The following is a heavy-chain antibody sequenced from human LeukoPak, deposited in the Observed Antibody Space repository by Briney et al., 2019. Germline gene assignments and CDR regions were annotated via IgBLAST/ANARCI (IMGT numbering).Heavy chain of an antibody. CDR3: AKSRRVHDAFDV. J-gene: IGHJ3*01. Sequence: GGSLRLSCAASGFTFSSYAMSWVRQAPGKGLEWVSAISGSGGSTYYADSVKGRFTISRDNSKNTLYLQMNSMRVEDTATYYCAKSRRVHDAFDVWGQGTLVTVSS. V-gene: IGHV3-23*01. CDR1: GFTFSSYA. D-gene: IGHD1-1*01. CDR2: ISGSGGST.